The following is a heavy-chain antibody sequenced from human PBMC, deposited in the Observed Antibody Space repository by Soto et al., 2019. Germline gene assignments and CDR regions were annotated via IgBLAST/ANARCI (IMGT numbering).Heavy chain of an antibody. Sequence: SGPTLVNPTQTLTLTCTFSGFSVNIDGVGVGWIRQPPGKALEWLVLMYWNDDKRYNPSLRSRLTLTKDTSKNQLVLTMTNMDPMDTATYYCAYRTSVAGPYGLDVWGQGITVTVSS. CDR1: GFSVNIDGVG. V-gene: IGHV2-5*01. CDR2: MYWNDDK. CDR3: AYRTSVAGPYGLDV. J-gene: IGHJ6*02. D-gene: IGHD6-19*01.